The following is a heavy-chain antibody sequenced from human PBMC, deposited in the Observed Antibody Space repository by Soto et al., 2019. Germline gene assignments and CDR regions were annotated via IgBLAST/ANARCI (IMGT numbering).Heavy chain of an antibody. Sequence: ASVKVSCKASGYTFTSYGISWVRQAPGQGLEWMGGISAYNGKANYAQKFQGRVTITTDKSTSTAYMELSSLRSEDTAVYYCAISSVNLVANYYGIDVWGQGPTVTVS. CDR2: ISAYNGKA. CDR1: GYTFTSYG. CDR3: AISSVNLVANYYGIDV. V-gene: IGHV1-18*01. D-gene: IGHD5-12*01. J-gene: IGHJ6*02.